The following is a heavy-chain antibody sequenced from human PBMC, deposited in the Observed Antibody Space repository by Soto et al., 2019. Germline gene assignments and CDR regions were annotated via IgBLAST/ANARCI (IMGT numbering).Heavy chain of an antibody. V-gene: IGHV1-8*01. CDR1: GYTFITYD. CDR2: MNPSNGNA. D-gene: IGHD2-2*01. J-gene: IGHJ4*01. CDR3: AREMCYGSSNGCCNFDL. Sequence: DSVKVSCKASGYTFITYDINWVRQATGQGLEWMGWMNPSNGNAGYAQKFQGRVTMTRNTSISTAYMELSSLRSDDTAVYYCAREMCYGSSNGCCNFDLWGNGPLVTVSS.